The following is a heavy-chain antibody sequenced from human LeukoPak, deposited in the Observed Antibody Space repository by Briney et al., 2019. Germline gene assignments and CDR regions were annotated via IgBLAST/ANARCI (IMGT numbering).Heavy chain of an antibody. CDR1: GYSFANYW. D-gene: IGHD3-10*01. J-gene: IGHJ5*02. Sequence: GESLKISCKGSGYSFANYWIGWVRQMPGKGLECMGIIYPGDSGTIYSASFQGHVNISADKSSNTAYLQWSSLKTSDTAIYYCARAERSGTYPLVWFDPWGQGTLVTVSS. V-gene: IGHV5-51*01. CDR2: IYPGDSGT. CDR3: ARAERSGTYPLVWFDP.